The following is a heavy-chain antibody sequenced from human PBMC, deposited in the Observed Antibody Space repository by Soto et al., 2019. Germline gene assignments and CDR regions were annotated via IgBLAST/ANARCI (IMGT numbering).Heavy chain of an antibody. CDR1: GGSFSGYY. J-gene: IGHJ6*02. CDR2: INHSGST. V-gene: IGHV4-34*01. D-gene: IGHD6-6*01. CDR3: ARGGEVGAARPSGYYYYGMDV. Sequence: ASETLSLTCAVYGGSFSGYYWSWIRQPPGKGLEWIGEINHSGSTNYNPSLKSRVTISVDTSKNQFSLKLSSVTAADTAVYYCARGGEVGAARPSGYYYYGMDVWGQGTTVTVSS.